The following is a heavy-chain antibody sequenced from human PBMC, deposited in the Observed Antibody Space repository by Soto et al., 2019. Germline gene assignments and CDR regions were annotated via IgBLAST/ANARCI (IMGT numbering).Heavy chain of an antibody. J-gene: IGHJ4*01. CDR3: ARVHVMVVAGSTFGF. CDR1: GGSISSGGYY. V-gene: IGHV4-31*03. CDR2: IYYSGST. Sequence: LSLTCTVSGGSISSGGYYWSWIRQHPGKGLEWIGYIYYSGSTYYNPSLKSRVTISVDTSNTQFSLKMTSVTAAATAVYYCARVHVMVVAGSTFGFWGHGTLVTVSS. D-gene: IGHD6-19*01.